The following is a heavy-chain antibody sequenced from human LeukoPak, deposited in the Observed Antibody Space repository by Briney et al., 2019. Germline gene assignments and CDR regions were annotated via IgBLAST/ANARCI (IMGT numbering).Heavy chain of an antibody. CDR1: GGSIGSYY. D-gene: IGHD6-6*01. CDR3: ARGRSIAARRPPGRFDP. Sequence: PSETLSLTCTVSGGSIGSYYWNWIRQPPGKELEWIGYIYYSGSTNYNPSLKSRVTISVDTSKNQFSLKLSSVTAADTAVYYCARGRSIAARRPPGRFDPWGQGTLVTVSS. V-gene: IGHV4-59*12. CDR2: IYYSGST. J-gene: IGHJ5*02.